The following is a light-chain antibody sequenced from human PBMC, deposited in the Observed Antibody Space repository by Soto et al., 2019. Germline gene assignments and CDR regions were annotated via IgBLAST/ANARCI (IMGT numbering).Light chain of an antibody. CDR3: QQYGSAPKT. Sequence: EIVLTQSPGTLSLSPGEGATLSCRASQSVSNNYLAWYQQKPGQAPRLLIYGASSRATGIPDRFSGSGSGTYFTLTISSLEPEDFAVYYCQQYGSAPKTFGQGTKVEIK. CDR1: QSVSNNY. J-gene: IGKJ1*01. CDR2: GAS. V-gene: IGKV3-20*01.